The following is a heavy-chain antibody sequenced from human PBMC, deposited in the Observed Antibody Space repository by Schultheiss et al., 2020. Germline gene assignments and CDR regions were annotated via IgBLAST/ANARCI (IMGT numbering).Heavy chain of an antibody. CDR3: ARDHCSSTSCYMEFSDWFDP. CDR1: GFTFSSYA. Sequence: GGSLRLSCAASGFTFSSYAMHWVRQAPGKGLEWVAVISYDGSNKYYADSVKGRFTISRDNSKNTLYLQMNSLRAEDTAVYYCARDHCSSTSCYMEFSDWFDPWGQGTLVTVSS. J-gene: IGHJ5*02. D-gene: IGHD2-2*02. V-gene: IGHV3-30-3*01. CDR2: ISYDGSNK.